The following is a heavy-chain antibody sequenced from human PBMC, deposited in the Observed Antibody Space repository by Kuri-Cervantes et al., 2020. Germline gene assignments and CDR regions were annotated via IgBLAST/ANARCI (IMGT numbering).Heavy chain of an antibody. D-gene: IGHD3-22*01. V-gene: IGHV1-3*02. J-gene: IGHJ4*02. CDR2: SNAGNGNT. Sequence: ASVKVSCKASGYTFTSYAMHWVRQAPGQRLEWMGWSNAGNGNTKYSQEFQGRVTITRDTSASTAYMELSSLRSEDTAVYYCARHDRSGYYYDFDCWGQGTLVTVSS. CDR3: ARHDRSGYYYDFDC. CDR1: GYTFTSYA.